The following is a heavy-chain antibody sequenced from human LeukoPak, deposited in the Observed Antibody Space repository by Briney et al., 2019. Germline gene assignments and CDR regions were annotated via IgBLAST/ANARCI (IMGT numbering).Heavy chain of an antibody. Sequence: ASVKVSCKASGYTFTGYYMHWVRQAPGQGLEWMGWINPNSGGTNYAQKFQGRVTMTRDTSTSTAYMELSRLRSDDTAVYYCARVARGSSGRYYMDVWGKGTTVTVSS. J-gene: IGHJ6*03. CDR1: GYTFTGYY. CDR3: ARVARGSSGRYYMDV. D-gene: IGHD6-19*01. V-gene: IGHV1-2*02. CDR2: INPNSGGT.